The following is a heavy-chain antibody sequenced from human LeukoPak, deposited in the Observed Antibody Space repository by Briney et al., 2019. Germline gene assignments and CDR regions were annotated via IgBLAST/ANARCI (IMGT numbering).Heavy chain of an antibody. V-gene: IGHV4-34*01. CDR2: IYYSGST. D-gene: IGHD6-19*01. J-gene: IGHJ4*02. Sequence: SETLSLTCAVYGGSFGGYYWGWIRKPPGKGLEWIGSIYYSGSTYYNPSLKSRVTISVDTSKNQFSLKLSSVTAADTAVYYCARGDEVAVALNYWGQGTLVTVSS. CDR1: GGSFGGYY. CDR3: ARGDEVAVALNY.